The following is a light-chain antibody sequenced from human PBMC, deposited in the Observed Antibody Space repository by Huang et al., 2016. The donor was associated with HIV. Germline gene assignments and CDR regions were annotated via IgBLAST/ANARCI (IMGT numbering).Light chain of an antibody. CDR3: MQSIQLPPT. V-gene: IGKV2D-29*02. J-gene: IGKJ3*01. CDR2: EVS. Sequence: DIVMTQTPLSLSVTPGQPASISCKSSQSLLHSDGKTYLFWYLQKPGQSPQLLIYEVSNRFFGVPDRFSGSGSGTDFTLKISRVEAEDVGVYYCMQSIQLPPTFGPGTTVDIK. CDR1: QSLLHSDGKTY.